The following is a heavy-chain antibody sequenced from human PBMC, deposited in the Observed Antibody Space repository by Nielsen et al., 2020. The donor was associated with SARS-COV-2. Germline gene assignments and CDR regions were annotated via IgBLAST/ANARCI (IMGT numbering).Heavy chain of an antibody. J-gene: IGHJ4*02. CDR2: IYSGGST. V-gene: IGHV3-53*01. CDR1: GFTVSSNY. Sequence: GESLKISCAASGFTVSSNYMSWVRQAPGKGLEWVSVIYSGGSTYYADSVKGRFTISRDNSKNTLYLQMNSLKTEDTAVYYCTTGYYYDSSGFFDYWGQGTLVTVSS. CDR3: TTGYYYDSSGFFDY. D-gene: IGHD3-22*01.